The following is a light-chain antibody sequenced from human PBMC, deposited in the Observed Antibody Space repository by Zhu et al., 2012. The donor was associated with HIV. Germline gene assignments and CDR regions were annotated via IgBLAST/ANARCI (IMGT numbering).Light chain of an antibody. CDR2: DAS. CDR3: QQLNTYPLFT. CDR1: ESIRRY. V-gene: IGKV1-9*01. J-gene: IGKJ3*01. Sequence: DIQMTQSPSTLSASVGDRVTITCRASESIRRYLAWYQQKPGKAPKLLMYDASTLQSGVPSTFSGSGSGTEFTLTISSLQPEDFAIYYCQQLNTYPLFTFGPGTKVDIE.